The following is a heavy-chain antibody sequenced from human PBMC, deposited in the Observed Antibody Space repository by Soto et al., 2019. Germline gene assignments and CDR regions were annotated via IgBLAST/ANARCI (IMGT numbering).Heavy chain of an antibody. V-gene: IGHV3-11*01. Sequence: QVQLVESGGGLVKPGGSPRLSCAASGFTFSDYHMSWIRQAPGKGLEWVSYISSGGSSIYSADSVKGRLTISRDNAKNSLYLQMNSLRAEDTAVYYCARAHMMVFSYYYGMDVWGQGTTVTVSS. D-gene: IGHD3-10*01. CDR1: GFTFSDYH. J-gene: IGHJ6*02. CDR3: ARAHMMVFSYYYGMDV. CDR2: ISSGGSSI.